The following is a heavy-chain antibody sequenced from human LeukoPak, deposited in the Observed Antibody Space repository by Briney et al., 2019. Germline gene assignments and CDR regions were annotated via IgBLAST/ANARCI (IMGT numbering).Heavy chain of an antibody. D-gene: IGHD3-22*01. J-gene: IGHJ4*02. CDR1: GGTFSSYA. V-gene: IGHV1-69*04. CDR2: IIPILGIA. CDR3: ARSANSMIVVAPDY. Sequence: GASVKVSCKASGGTFSSYAISWVRQAPGQGLEWMGRIIPILGIANYAQKFQGRVTITADKSTSTAYMELSSLRSEDTAVYYCARSANSMIVVAPDYWGQGTLVTVSS.